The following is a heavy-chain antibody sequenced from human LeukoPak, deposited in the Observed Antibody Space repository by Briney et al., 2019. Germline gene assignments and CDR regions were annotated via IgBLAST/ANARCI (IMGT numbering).Heavy chain of an antibody. D-gene: IGHD6-19*01. Sequence: SQTLSLTCAISEDSISSNNGAWNWIRQSSSRGLEWLGRTYYRSKWYYDYAESMKGRITINPDTSENQFSLQLNSVTPEDTAVYYCARDLGNSGWYTFDYWGQGTLVTVSS. V-gene: IGHV6-1*01. CDR1: EDSISSNNGA. J-gene: IGHJ4*02. CDR2: TYYRSKWYY. CDR3: ARDLGNSGWYTFDY.